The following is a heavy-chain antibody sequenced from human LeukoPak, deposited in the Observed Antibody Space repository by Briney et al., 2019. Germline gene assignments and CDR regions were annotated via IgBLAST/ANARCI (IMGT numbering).Heavy chain of an antibody. Sequence: KPSQTLSLTCTVSGGSISSGDYYWSWIRQPPGKGLEWIGYIYYSGSTYYNPSLKSRVTISVDTSKNQFSLKLSSVTAAYTAVYYCARGRYCSSTSCYESAFDIWGQGTMVTVSS. CDR2: IYYSGST. J-gene: IGHJ3*02. CDR1: GGSISSGDYY. CDR3: ARGRYCSSTSCYESAFDI. V-gene: IGHV4-30-4*08. D-gene: IGHD2-2*01.